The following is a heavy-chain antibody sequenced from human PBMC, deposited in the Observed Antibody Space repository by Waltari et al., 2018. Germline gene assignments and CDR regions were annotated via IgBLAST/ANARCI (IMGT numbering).Heavy chain of an antibody. V-gene: IGHV3-53*01. Sequence: EVQLVESGGGLVQPGGSLSLSGAAAGFSVSGVYRTWVRQAPGKGLQWVSIIYSGGSTYYADSVKGRFIISRDNSKNTVFLQMNSLRVDDTAVYYCARPVGNETWGQGTLVTVSS. CDR2: IYSGGST. J-gene: IGHJ5*02. CDR1: GFSVSGVY. CDR3: ARPVGNET. D-gene: IGHD1-26*01.